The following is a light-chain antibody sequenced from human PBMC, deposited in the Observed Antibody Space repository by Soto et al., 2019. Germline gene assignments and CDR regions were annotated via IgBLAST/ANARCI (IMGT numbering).Light chain of an antibody. CDR2: GAS. CDR3: QQYDNWPPHT. Sequence: VMTXSPXTXSASPGERAXXXXRASLRVSTNXAWYQQKPGQAPRLLIYGASTRASGIPARFSGSGSETEXTLTISSLQSEDFAVYYCQQYDNWPPHTFGQGTRLEIK. CDR1: LRVSTN. V-gene: IGKV3D-15*01. J-gene: IGKJ2*01.